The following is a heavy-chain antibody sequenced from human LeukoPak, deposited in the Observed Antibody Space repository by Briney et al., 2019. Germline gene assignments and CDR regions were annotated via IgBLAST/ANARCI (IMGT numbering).Heavy chain of an antibody. D-gene: IGHD3-16*01. CDR3: TRVGGAFTWLPTNYYYYYGMDV. J-gene: IGHJ6*02. V-gene: IGHV3-49*03. CDR2: IRSKAYGGTT. CDR1: GFTFGDYA. Sequence: GGSLRLSCTASGFTFGDYAMSWFRQAPGKGLEWVGFIRSKAYGGTTEYAASVKGRFTISRDDSKSIAYLQMNSLKTEDTAVYYCTRVGGAFTWLPTNYYYYYGMDVWGQGTTVTVSS.